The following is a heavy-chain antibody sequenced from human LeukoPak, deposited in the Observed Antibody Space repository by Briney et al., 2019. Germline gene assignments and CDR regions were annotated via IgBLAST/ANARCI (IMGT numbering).Heavy chain of an antibody. J-gene: IGHJ4*02. CDR1: GGTFSSYA. CDR3: ARGHIVVVVAAPLGNDY. V-gene: IGHV1-69*13. CDR2: IIPIFGTA. Sequence: SVKVSCKASGGTFSSYAISWVRQAPGQGLEWMGGIIPIFGTANYAQKFQGRVTITADESTSTAYMELSSLRSEDTAVYYCARGHIVVVVAAPLGNDYWGQGTLVTVSS. D-gene: IGHD2-15*01.